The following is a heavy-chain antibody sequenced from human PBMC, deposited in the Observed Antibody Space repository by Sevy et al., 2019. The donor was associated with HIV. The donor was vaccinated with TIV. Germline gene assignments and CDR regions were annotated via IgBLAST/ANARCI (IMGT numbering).Heavy chain of an antibody. J-gene: IGHJ4*02. CDR2: IWYDESNE. V-gene: IGHV3-33*06. D-gene: IGHD4-4*01. CDR3: AKDSSPYSNHFDY. CDR1: GFTFSGFG. Sequence: GGSLRLSCAASGFTFSGFGMHWVRQAPGKGLEWVAVIWYDESNEYYGDSVKGRFTISRDNSKNTVYLQMNSLRVEDTDLYYCAKDSSPYSNHFDYWGRGTLVTVSS.